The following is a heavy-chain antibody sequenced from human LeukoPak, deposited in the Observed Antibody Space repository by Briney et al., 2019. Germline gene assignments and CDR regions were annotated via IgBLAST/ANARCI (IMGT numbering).Heavy chain of an antibody. J-gene: IGHJ4*02. CDR3: APCSSWSFVNY. D-gene: IGHD6-13*01. V-gene: IGHV4-61*02. CDR2: ISTTGST. Sequence: SETLSLTCTVSGGSISSGSYYWRWIRQPAGKGLEWTGRISTTGSTNYNPSLKSRVTISADTSKNQFSLKLSSVTAADTAVYYCAPCSSWSFVNYWGQGTLVTVSS. CDR1: GGSISSGSYY.